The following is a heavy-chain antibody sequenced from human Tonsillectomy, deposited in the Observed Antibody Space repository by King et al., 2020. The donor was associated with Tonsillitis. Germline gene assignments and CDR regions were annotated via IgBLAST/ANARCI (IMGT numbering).Heavy chain of an antibody. Sequence: QLVQSGAEVKKPGASVKVSCKVSGYTLTDLSMHWLRQAPGKGLEWMGGLYPEDGETIYEQKFQGRVTMTEDTTTDTAYMELRSLRSEDTAVYYCATDLFWTDYYTSSWGQGTLVTVSS. D-gene: IGHD3/OR15-3a*01. CDR3: ATDLFWTDYYTSS. CDR2: LYPEDGET. J-gene: IGHJ4*02. V-gene: IGHV1-24*01. CDR1: GYTLTDLS.